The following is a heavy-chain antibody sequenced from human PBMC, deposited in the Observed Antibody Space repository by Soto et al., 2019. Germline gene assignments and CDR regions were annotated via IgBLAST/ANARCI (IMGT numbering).Heavy chain of an antibody. Sequence: PSQTLSLTCAISGDSVSSNSPAWNWIRQSPSTGLEWLGRTYYRSKWYNDFAVVVKSRLTITPDTSKNQFSLQLNSVTPEDTAVYYCARAIGPMLFDIWGQGTMVTVSS. CDR1: GDSVSSNSPA. V-gene: IGHV6-1*01. CDR2: TYYRSKWYN. J-gene: IGHJ3*02. CDR3: ARAIGPMLFDI. D-gene: IGHD2-8*01.